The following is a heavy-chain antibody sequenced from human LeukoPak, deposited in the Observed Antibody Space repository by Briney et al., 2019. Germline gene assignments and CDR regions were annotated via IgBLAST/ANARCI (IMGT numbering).Heavy chain of an antibody. J-gene: IGHJ4*02. CDR2: ISSSGSTI. Sequence: PGGSLGLSCAASGFTFSSYEMNWVRQAPGMGLQWVSYISSSGSTIFYADSVKGRFTISRDNAKESLYLQMNSLRAEDTAVYYCARDLRVGAINFDYWGQGTLVTVSS. D-gene: IGHD1-26*01. CDR3: ARDLRVGAINFDY. V-gene: IGHV3-48*03. CDR1: GFTFSSYE.